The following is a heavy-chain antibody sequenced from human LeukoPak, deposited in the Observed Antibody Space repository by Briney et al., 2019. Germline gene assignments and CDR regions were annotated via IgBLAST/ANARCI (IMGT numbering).Heavy chain of an antibody. Sequence: PSETLSLTCTVSGVSVSSSHWTWIRQPVGKGLEWIARTYKNGVIRYNPSLESRVTMSVDTSKNRVFLKMTSVTAADSAVYFCARGSGAMVDHNFFDIWGQGKLVTVSS. V-gene: IGHV4-4*07. J-gene: IGHJ5*02. D-gene: IGHD5-18*01. CDR2: TYKNGVI. CDR3: ARGSGAMVDHNFFDI. CDR1: GVSVSSSH.